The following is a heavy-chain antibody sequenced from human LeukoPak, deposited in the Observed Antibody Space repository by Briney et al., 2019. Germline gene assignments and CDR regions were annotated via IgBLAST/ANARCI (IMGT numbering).Heavy chain of an antibody. V-gene: IGHV3-33*08. J-gene: IGHJ4*02. D-gene: IGHD6-13*01. CDR2: IWYDGSNK. CDR3: ARDKSSSWYDY. CDR1: GFTFSSYA. Sequence: GGSLRLSCAASGFTFSSYAMSWVRQAPGKGLEWVALIWYDGSNKYYADSVKGRFTISRDNSKNTLYLQMNSLRGEDTAVYYCARDKSSSWYDYWGQGTLVTVSS.